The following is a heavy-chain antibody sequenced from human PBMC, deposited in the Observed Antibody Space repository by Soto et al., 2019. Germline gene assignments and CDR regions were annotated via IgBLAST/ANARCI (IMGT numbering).Heavy chain of an antibody. D-gene: IGHD3-10*01. J-gene: IGHJ4*02. CDR1: GFTSSSYG. CDR3: GKISGSGSYYNDRGLMV. V-gene: IGHV3-30*18. Sequence: PGGSLRLSCAASGFTSSSYGMHWVRQAPGKGLEWVAVISYDGSNKYYADSVKGRFTISRDNSKNTLYLQMNSPRAEDTAVYYCGKISGSGSYYNDRGLMVWGQGTLVTVSS. CDR2: ISYDGSNK.